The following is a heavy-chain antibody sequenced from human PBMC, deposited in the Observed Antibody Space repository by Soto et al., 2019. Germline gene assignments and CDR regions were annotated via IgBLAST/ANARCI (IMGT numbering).Heavy chain of an antibody. J-gene: IGHJ4*02. CDR1: GFTFSSYG. CDR2: ISYDGSNK. D-gene: IGHD2-8*01. Sequence: GSLRLSCAASGFTFSSYGMHWVRQAPGKGLEWVAVISYDGSNKYYADSVKGRFTISRDNSKNTLYLQMNSLRAEDTAVYYCAKDLNGNPIGVDYWGQGTLVTVSS. V-gene: IGHV3-30*18. CDR3: AKDLNGNPIGVDY.